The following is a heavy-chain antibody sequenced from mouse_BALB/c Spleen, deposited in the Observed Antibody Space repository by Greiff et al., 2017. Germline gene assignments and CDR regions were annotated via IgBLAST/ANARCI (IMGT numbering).Heavy chain of an antibody. Sequence: EVQGVESGGGLVKPGGSLKLSCAASGFTFSDYYMYWVRQTPEKRLEWVATISDGGSYTYYPDSVKGRFTISRDNAKNNLYLQMSSLKSEDTAMYYCARAGDYGSTGAMDYWGQGTSVTVSS. V-gene: IGHV5-4*02. CDR1: GFTFSDYY. CDR3: ARAGDYGSTGAMDY. D-gene: IGHD1-1*01. J-gene: IGHJ4*01. CDR2: ISDGGSYT.